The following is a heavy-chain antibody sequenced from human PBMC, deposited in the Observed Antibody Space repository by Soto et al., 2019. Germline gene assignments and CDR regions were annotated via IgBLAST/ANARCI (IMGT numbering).Heavy chain of an antibody. Sequence: QITLKESGPTLVKPTQTLTLTCTFSGFSLSTRGVAVGWFRQPPGKALEWLALMYWDEDKWYSPSLTSRLTTTADPSKNQVVLTMTNMDPVDPATYYCAHRPRGYAYYFDYWGQGTLVTVSS. CDR2: MYWDEDK. CDR1: GFSLSTRGVA. V-gene: IGHV2-5*02. D-gene: IGHD5-12*01. J-gene: IGHJ4*02. CDR3: AHRPRGYAYYFDY.